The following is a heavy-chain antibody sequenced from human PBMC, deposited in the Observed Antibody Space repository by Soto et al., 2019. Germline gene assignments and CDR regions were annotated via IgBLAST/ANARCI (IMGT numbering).Heavy chain of an antibody. J-gene: IGHJ4*02. CDR2: IKSNTDGGTT. D-gene: IGHD1-26*01. V-gene: IGHV3-15*07. CDR3: TFGIVGATTNY. CDR1: GFTFSNAW. Sequence: EVPLVESGGGLVKPGGSLRLSCAASGFTFSNAWMNWVRQSPGKGLEWVGRIKSNTDGGTTDYAAPVKDRFTISRDDSKTTLYLQMSSLKTEDTAVYYCTFGIVGATTNYWGQGTLVTVSS.